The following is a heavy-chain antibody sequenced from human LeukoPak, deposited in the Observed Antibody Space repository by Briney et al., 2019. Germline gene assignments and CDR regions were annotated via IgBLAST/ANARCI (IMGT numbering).Heavy chain of an antibody. CDR3: ATQGVEDDAFDI. CDR1: GYTFTSYD. D-gene: IGHD2-15*01. Sequence: ASVKVSCKASGYTFTSYDINWVRQATGQGLEWMGWMNPNSGNTGYAQKFQGRVTMTRNTSISTAYMGLSSLRSEDTAVYYCATQGVEDDAFDIWGQGTMVTVSS. J-gene: IGHJ3*02. V-gene: IGHV1-8*01. CDR2: MNPNSGNT.